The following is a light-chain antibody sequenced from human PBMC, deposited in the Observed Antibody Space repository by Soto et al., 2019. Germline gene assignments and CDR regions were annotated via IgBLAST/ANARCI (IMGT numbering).Light chain of an antibody. V-gene: IGLV2-14*01. CDR2: GVS. CDR1: SSDVGSYNY. Sequence: QSALTQPASVSGSPGQSITISCTGTSSDVGSYNYVSWYQQHPGKAPKLIIYGVSNRPSGVPDRFSGSKSGNTASLTISGLQAEDEADYYCCSYAGSYTHVFGTGTKVTVL. CDR3: CSYAGSYTHV. J-gene: IGLJ1*01.